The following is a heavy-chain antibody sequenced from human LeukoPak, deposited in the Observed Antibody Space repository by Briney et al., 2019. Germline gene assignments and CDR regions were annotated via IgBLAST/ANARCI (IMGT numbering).Heavy chain of an antibody. V-gene: IGHV1-69*13. D-gene: IGHD1-14*01. CDR1: GYTFTSYY. CDR3: AREGLTGLAFDI. CDR2: IIPIFGTA. J-gene: IGHJ3*02. Sequence: ASVKVSCKASGYTFTSYYMHWVRQAPGQGLEWMGGIIPIFGTANYAQKFQGRVTITADESTSTAYMELSSLRSEDTAVYYCAREGLTGLAFDIWGQGTMVTVSS.